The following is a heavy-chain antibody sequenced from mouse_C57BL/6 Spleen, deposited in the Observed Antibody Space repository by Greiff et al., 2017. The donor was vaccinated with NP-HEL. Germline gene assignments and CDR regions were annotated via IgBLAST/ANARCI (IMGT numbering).Heavy chain of an antibody. D-gene: IGHD1-1*01. CDR1: GYSFTSYY. J-gene: IGHJ3*01. CDR2: IYPGSGNT. V-gene: IGHV1-66*01. CDR3: ARSTTVEFAY. Sequence: QVQLQQSGPELVKPGASVKISCKASGYSFTSYYIHWVKQRPGQGLEWIGWIYPGSGNTKYNEKFKGKATLTADTSSSTAYMQLSSLTSEDSAVYYCARSTTVEFAYWGQGTLVTVSA.